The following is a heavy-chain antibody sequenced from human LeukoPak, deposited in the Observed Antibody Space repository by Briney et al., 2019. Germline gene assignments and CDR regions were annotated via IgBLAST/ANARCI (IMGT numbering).Heavy chain of an antibody. CDR2: IYDSEST. Sequence: SETLSLTCSVSGVSFSSSGCYWGWIRQPPGKGLEWIGNIYDSESTHYKSSLKSRVTISVDTSKNQFALRLRSVTAADTAVYYCARVLQNYYYLDVWGKGTTVTVSS. J-gene: IGHJ6*03. D-gene: IGHD3-3*01. CDR1: GVSFSSSGCY. CDR3: ARVLQNYYYLDV. V-gene: IGHV4-61*08.